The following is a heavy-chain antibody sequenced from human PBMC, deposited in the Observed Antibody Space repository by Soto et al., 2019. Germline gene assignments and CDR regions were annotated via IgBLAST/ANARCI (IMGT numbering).Heavy chain of an antibody. Sequence: ESGGVWIQPGGSLRLSCAASGFTVSSKYMTWVRQAPGKGLEWVSVIYGGGTTYYADSVKGRFTISRDNSKNTLYLQMNSLRAEDTAVYYCVHTTGWPGVEFWGQGNLVTFSS. J-gene: IGHJ4*02. CDR1: GFTVSSKY. V-gene: IGHV3-53*01. CDR2: IYGGGTT. D-gene: IGHD6-19*01. CDR3: VHTTGWPGVEF.